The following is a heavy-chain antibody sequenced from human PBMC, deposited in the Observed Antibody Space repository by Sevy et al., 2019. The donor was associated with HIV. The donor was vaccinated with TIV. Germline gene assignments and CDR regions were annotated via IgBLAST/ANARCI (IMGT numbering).Heavy chain of an antibody. CDR1: GGTFSSYA. Sequence: ASVKVSCKASGGTFSSYAISWVRQAPGQGLEWMGGIIPIFGTANYAQKFQGRVTITADESTSTAYMELGSLRSEDTAVYYCARDRRITMVRGVISSIPYYYYGMDVWGQGTTVTVSS. D-gene: IGHD3-10*01. J-gene: IGHJ6*02. CDR3: ARDRRITMVRGVISSIPYYYYGMDV. V-gene: IGHV1-69*13. CDR2: IIPIFGTA.